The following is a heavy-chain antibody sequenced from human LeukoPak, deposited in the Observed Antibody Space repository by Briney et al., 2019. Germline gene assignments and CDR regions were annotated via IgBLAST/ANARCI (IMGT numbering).Heavy chain of an antibody. CDR2: IYYSGST. CDR3: ARHWTTRYFDL. CDR1: GGSISSSSYY. D-gene: IGHD3/OR15-3a*01. J-gene: IGHJ2*01. Sequence: SETLSLTCTVSGGSISSSSYYWGWLRQPPGKGLEWIGSIYYSGSTYYNPSLKSRVTISVDTSKNQFSLKLSSVTAADTAVYYCARHWTTRYFDLWGRGTLVTVSS. V-gene: IGHV4-39*01.